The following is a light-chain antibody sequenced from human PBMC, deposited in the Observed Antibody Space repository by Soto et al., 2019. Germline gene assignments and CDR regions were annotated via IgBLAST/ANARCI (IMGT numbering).Light chain of an antibody. CDR3: QQYYSLPHI. CDR1: QSVLFRSNNKNY. J-gene: IGKJ4*01. Sequence: DIVMTQSPDSLAVSLGERATINCKSSQSVLFRSNNKNYLAWYQQKPGQPPKLLIYWASTRESGVPDRVSGSGSGTEFTLTISSLQAEAVALYYCQQYYSLPHIFGGGTKVEIK. CDR2: WAS. V-gene: IGKV4-1*01.